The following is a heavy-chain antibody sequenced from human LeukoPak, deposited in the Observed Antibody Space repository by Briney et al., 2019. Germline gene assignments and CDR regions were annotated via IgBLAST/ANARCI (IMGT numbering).Heavy chain of an antibody. J-gene: IGHJ4*02. Sequence: GGSLRLSCAASGFTFSSYSMNWVRQAPGKGLEWVASISSTSDYIYYADSLKGRLAVSRDNAKNSLYLQMNSLRAEDTAVYYCARGGIYSQGFDSWGQGTLVTVSS. CDR2: ISSTSDYI. CDR3: ARGGIYSQGFDS. D-gene: IGHD6-13*01. V-gene: IGHV3-21*01. CDR1: GFTFSSYS.